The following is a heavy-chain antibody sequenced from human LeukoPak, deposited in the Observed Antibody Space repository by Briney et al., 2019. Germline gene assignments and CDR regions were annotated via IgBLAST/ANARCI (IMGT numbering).Heavy chain of an antibody. D-gene: IGHD6-6*01. CDR2: INPNSGGT. J-gene: IGHJ4*02. CDR3: ARDRPGLPRFCIDY. V-gene: IGHV1-2*02. CDR1: GYTFTGYY. Sequence: ASVKVSCEASGYTFTGYYMHWVRQAPGQGLEWMGWINPNSGGTNYAQKFQGRVTMTRDTSISTAYMELSRLRSDDTAVYYCARDRPGLPRFCIDYWGQGTLVTVSS.